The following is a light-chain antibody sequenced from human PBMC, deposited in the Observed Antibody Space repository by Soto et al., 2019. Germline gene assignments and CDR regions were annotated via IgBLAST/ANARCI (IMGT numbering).Light chain of an antibody. V-gene: IGKV3-15*01. CDR3: RQYNKWPYA. J-gene: IGKJ2*01. CDR1: QSVNSN. Sequence: IVMTQSPATLSVSPGERATLSCRASQSVNSNLAWYQQKPGQAPRLLIYGASTRATGFPARFSGSESGTEFALTLNSLQSEDFAVYYCRQYNKWPYAFGRGTKLEIK. CDR2: GAS.